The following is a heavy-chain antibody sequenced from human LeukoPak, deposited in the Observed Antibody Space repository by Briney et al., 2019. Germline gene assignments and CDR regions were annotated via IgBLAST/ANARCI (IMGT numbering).Heavy chain of an antibody. Sequence: EGSLRLSCAASGFTFSSYEMNWVRQAPGKGLEWVAYISSSGRTIYYADSVKGRFTISRDNAKNSLYLQMNSLRAEDTAVYNCARGGSYYSLDYWGQGTLVTVSS. CDR2: ISSSGRTI. J-gene: IGHJ4*02. CDR3: ARGGSYYSLDY. D-gene: IGHD1-26*01. CDR1: GFTFSSYE. V-gene: IGHV3-48*03.